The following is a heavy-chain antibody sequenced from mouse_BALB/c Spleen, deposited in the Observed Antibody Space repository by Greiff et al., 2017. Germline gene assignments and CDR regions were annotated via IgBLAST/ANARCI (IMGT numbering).Heavy chain of an antibody. CDR1: GYTFTSYW. CDR3: TRWYYGSSLYFDY. D-gene: IGHD1-1*01. CDR2: IYPSDSYT. J-gene: IGHJ2*01. Sequence: VQLQQPGAELVRPGASVKLSCKASGYTFTSYWINWVKQRPGQGLEWIGNIYPSDSYTNYNQKFKDKATLTVDKSSSTAYMQLSSPTSEDSAVYYCTRWYYGSSLYFDYWGQGTTLTVSS. V-gene: IGHV1-69*02.